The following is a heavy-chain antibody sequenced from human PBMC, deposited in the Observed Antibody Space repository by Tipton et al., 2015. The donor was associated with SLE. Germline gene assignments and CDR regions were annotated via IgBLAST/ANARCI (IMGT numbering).Heavy chain of an antibody. CDR1: EFSFSTYW. Sequence: SLRLSCVASEFSFSTYWMAWVRQTPGKGLQWVANINQDGTERNYVDSVTGRFTISRDNADNSLYLQMDSLRAEDTAVYYCATKASPGLGMGVWGPGTTVSVSS. CDR3: ATKASPGLGMGV. D-gene: IGHD7-27*01. J-gene: IGHJ6*02. CDR2: INQDGTER. V-gene: IGHV3-7*01.